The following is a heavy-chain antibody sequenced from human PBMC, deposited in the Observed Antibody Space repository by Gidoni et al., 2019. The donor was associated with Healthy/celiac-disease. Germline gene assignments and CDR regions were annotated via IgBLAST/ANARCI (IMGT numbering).Heavy chain of an antibody. Sequence: QLQLQESGLGLVEPSQTLSLTCAVSGGSISSDDYSWTWIRQTPGKGLEWIGYIYHSGSTYYNPSLKSRVTISIDRSKNHFSLKLSSVTAADTAVYYCARVVAHYYDSSGPIDYWGQGTLVTVSS. CDR3: ARVVAHYYDSSGPIDY. J-gene: IGHJ4*02. V-gene: IGHV4-30-2*01. CDR1: GGSISSDDYS. D-gene: IGHD3-22*01. CDR2: IYHSGST.